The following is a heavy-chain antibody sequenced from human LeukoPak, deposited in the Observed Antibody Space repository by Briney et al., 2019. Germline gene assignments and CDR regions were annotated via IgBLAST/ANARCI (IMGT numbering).Heavy chain of an antibody. CDR3: AREQLVGSRYFDY. CDR2: IYYSGST. V-gene: IGHV4-30-2*05. D-gene: IGHD6-6*01. Sequence: SETLSLTCAVSGGSISSSGYSWSWIRQPPGRGLEWIGYIYYSGSTYYNPSLKSRVTISVDTSKNQFSLNLSSVTAADTAMYYCAREQLVGSRYFDYWGQGTLVTVSS. J-gene: IGHJ4*02. CDR1: GGSISSSGYS.